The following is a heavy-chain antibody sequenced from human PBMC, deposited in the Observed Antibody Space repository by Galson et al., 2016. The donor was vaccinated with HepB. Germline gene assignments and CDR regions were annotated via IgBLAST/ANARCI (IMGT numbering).Heavy chain of an antibody. CDR3: ARPLPNVGYGMDV. CDR1: GFTVSTNY. J-gene: IGHJ6*02. V-gene: IGHV3-53*04. D-gene: IGHD2-15*01. CDR2: IYGGGST. Sequence: SLRLSCAASGFTVSTNYMSWVRQAPGKGLEWVSVIYGGGSTTSADSAKGRFTISRHNSKNTLYLQMNSLRTEDTAVYYCARPLPNVGYGMDVWGQGTTVTVSS.